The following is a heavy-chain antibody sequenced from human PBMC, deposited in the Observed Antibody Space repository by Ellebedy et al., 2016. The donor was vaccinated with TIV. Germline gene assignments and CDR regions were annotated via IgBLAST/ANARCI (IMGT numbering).Heavy chain of an antibody. CDR1: GFTFRDYA. CDR3: AKDLAAGTTLRLDY. CDR2: VFKTGDTT. J-gene: IGHJ4*02. D-gene: IGHD1-1*01. Sequence: GESLKISCSASGFTFRDYAMSWVRQAPGRGLEWVATVFKTGDTTYYADSVKGRFTISRDNSKNTLYPQMNSLRAEDTAVYYCAKDLAAGTTLRLDYWGQGTLVTVSS. V-gene: IGHV3-23*01.